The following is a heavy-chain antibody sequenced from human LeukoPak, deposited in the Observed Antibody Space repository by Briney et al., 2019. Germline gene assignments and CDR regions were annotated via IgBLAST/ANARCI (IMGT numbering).Heavy chain of an antibody. CDR1: GFTFSSYA. CDR3: AKQGIAVAGGIDY. D-gene: IGHD6-19*01. CDR2: ISYDGSNK. Sequence: PGGSLRLSCAASGFTFSSYAMHWVRQAPGKGLEWVAVISYDGSNKYYTDSVKGRFTISRDNSKNTLYLQMNSLRAEDTAVYYCAKQGIAVAGGIDYWGQGTLVTVSS. J-gene: IGHJ4*02. V-gene: IGHV3-30-3*02.